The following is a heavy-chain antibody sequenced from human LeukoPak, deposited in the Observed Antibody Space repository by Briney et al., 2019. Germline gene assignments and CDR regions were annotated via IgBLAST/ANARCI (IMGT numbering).Heavy chain of an antibody. CDR1: GGSISSGGYY. CDR2: IYYSGST. V-gene: IGHV4-31*03. J-gene: IGHJ5*02. CDR3: ASGGYSFGSDWFDP. D-gene: IGHD5-18*01. Sequence: SQTLSLTCTVSGGSISSGGYYWSWIRQHPGKGLEWIGYIYYSGSTYYNPSLKSRVTISVDTSKNQFSLKLSSVTAADTAVYYCASGGYSFGSDWFDPWGQGTLVTVSS.